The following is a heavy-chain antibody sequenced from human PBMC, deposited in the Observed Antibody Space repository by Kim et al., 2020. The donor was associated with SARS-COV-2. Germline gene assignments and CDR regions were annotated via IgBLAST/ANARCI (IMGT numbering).Heavy chain of an antibody. D-gene: IGHD3-22*01. Sequence: GGSLRLSCAASGFSVSDYYMNWIRQAPGKGLEWVSYISGSSTNIYYADSVKGRFTISRDNAKNSLYLQMNSLRAEDTAVYYCARDSYYGTSGNLRYFQYWGQGTLVTVSS. CDR2: ISGSSTNI. V-gene: IGHV3-11*01. CDR1: GFSVSDYY. CDR3: ARDSYYGTSGNLRYFQY. J-gene: IGHJ1*01.